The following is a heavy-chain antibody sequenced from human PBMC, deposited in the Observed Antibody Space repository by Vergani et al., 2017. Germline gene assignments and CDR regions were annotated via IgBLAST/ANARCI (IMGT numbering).Heavy chain of an antibody. CDR2: IYHSGGA. J-gene: IGHJ4*02. V-gene: IGHV4-39*01. Sequence: QLHLQESCPGLVKPSETLSLTCTVSGGSVTSWSYYWGWIRQPPGKGLEWIGNIYHSGGAYYNPSLKGRVTISVDTSKNQFSLEVTSVTAADTAIYFCARCESFILRYFHWALWGEGTMVTVSS. CDR1: GGSVTSWSYY. D-gene: IGHD3-9*01. CDR3: ARCESFILRYFHWAL.